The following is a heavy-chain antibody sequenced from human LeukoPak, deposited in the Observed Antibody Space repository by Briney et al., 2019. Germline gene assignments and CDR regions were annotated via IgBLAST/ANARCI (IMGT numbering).Heavy chain of an antibody. CDR1: GFTVSSNY. V-gene: IGHV3-53*01. CDR2: IYSGGST. CDR3: ATEGGRYSYGSDY. J-gene: IGHJ4*02. D-gene: IGHD5-18*01. Sequence: GGSLRLSCAASGFTVSSNYMSWVRQAPGKGLEWVSVIYSGGSTYYADSVKGRFTISRDNSKNTLYLQMNSLRAEDTAVYYCATEGGRYSYGSDYWGQGTLVTVSS.